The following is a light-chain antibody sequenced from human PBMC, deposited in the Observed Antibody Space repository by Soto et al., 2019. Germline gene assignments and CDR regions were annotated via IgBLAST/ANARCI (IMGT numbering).Light chain of an antibody. CDR2: GNS. CDR1: SSNIGAGYD. V-gene: IGLV1-40*01. Sequence: QSVLTQPPSVSGAPGQRVTISCTGSSSNIGAGYDVNWYQQLPGTAPKFLIYGNSNRPSGVPDRFSGSKSGTSASLAITGLHSEDEADYYCQSYDSSLSGVLFGGGTKLTVL. CDR3: QSYDSSLSGVL. J-gene: IGLJ2*01.